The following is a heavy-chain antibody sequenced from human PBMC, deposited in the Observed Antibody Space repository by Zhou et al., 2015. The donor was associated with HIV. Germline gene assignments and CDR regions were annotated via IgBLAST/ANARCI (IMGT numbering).Heavy chain of an antibody. Sequence: QVQLVQSGAEVKKPGASVKVSCKASGYTFTSYGISWVRQAPGQGLEWMGGIIPIFGTANYAQKFQGRVTITADESTSTAYMELSSLRSEDTAVYYCARAVRGYSGYESTPFDYWGQGTLVTVSS. V-gene: IGHV1-69*13. J-gene: IGHJ4*02. CDR3: ARAVRGYSGYESTPFDY. CDR2: IIPIFGTA. D-gene: IGHD5-12*01. CDR1: GYTFTSYG.